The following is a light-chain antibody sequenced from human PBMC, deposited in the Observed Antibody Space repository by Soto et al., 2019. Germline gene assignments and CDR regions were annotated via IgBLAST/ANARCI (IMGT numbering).Light chain of an antibody. CDR3: QTWGTGIQV. CDR1: SGHPNYA. V-gene: IGLV4-69*01. Sequence: QSVLTQSPSASASLGASVKLTCSLSSGHPNYAIAWHQQQPEKGPRYLMRVNTDGSHTKGYGIPDRFSGSSSGAERYLTISSLQSEDEADYYCQTWGTGIQVFGGGTKVTV. CDR2: VNTDGSH. J-gene: IGLJ3*02.